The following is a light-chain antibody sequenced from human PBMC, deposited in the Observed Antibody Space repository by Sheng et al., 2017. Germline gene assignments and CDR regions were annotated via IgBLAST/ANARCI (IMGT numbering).Light chain of an antibody. CDR2: EVI. Sequence: QSALTQPASVSGSPGQSIAISCIGTSSDVGDYNYVSWYQQHPGKAPKLLIYEVINRPSGVSHRFSASKSGNTASLIISGLQAEDEADYYCHSFSRSNSRVFGTGTKVSVL. CDR3: HSFSRSNSRV. J-gene: IGLJ1*01. V-gene: IGLV2-14*03. CDR1: SSDVGDYNY.